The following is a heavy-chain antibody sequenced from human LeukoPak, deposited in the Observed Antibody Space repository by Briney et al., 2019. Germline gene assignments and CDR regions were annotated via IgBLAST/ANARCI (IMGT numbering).Heavy chain of an antibody. D-gene: IGHD2-2*02. CDR1: GGSISSYY. CDR2: INHSGST. J-gene: IGHJ4*02. CDR3: ARRGIVVVPAALPPDY. V-gene: IGHV4-34*01. Sequence: SETLSLTCTVSGGSISSYYWSWIRQPPGKGLEWIGEINHSGSTNYNPSLKSRVTISVDTSKNQFSLKLSSVTAADTAVYYCARRGIVVVPAALPPDYWGQGTLGTVSS.